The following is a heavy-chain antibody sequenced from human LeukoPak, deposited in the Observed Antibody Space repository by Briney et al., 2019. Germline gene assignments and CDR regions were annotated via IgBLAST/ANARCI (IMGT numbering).Heavy chain of an antibody. CDR2: IYTSGST. V-gene: IGHV4-4*09. CDR3: ARGSGYYSEFFDY. Sequence: SETLSLTCTVSGVSIRSYYWSWLRQPPGKGLEWVGYIYTSGSTNYNPSLKSRVTISVDTSKNQFSLKLSSVTAADTAVYYCARGSGYYSEFFDYWGQGTLVTVSS. CDR1: GVSIRSYY. D-gene: IGHD3-22*01. J-gene: IGHJ4*02.